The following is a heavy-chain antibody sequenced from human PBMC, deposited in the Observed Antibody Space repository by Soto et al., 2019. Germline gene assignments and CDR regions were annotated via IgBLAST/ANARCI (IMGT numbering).Heavy chain of an antibody. CDR1: GFTFRNAW. CDR2: IKSKTDVRSI. CDR3: ASDLLDGLGY. D-gene: IGHD3-10*01. J-gene: IGHJ4*02. V-gene: IGHV3-15*01. Sequence: EVQLVESGGGLIKPGGSLRLSCAASGFTFRNAWMNWVRQAPGKGRDWVGRIKSKTDVRSIDYAAPVKGRFTISRDDSKSTLYLQMTSLNTEDTAVYYCASDLLDGLGYWGQGTVVTVSS.